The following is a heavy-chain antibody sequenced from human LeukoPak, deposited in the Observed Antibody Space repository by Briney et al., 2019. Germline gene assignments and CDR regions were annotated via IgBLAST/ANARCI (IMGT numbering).Heavy chain of an antibody. J-gene: IGHJ3*02. D-gene: IGHD5-24*01. V-gene: IGHV4-39*07. CDR3: ARRDGYNDAFDI. Sequence: SETLSLTCTVSGGSISSYSYYWGWIRQPPGKGLEWIGSISYSGSPYYNPSLTSRVTISVDTSKNQFSLKLSSVTAADTAVYNCARRDGYNDAFDIWGQGTMVTVSS. CDR2: ISYSGSP. CDR1: GGSISSYSYY.